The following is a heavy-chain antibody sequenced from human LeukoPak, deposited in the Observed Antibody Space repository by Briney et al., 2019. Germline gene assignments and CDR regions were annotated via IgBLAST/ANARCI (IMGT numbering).Heavy chain of an antibody. V-gene: IGHV4-39*01. D-gene: IGHD2-2*01. CDR1: GGSTGSSSYY. J-gene: IGHJ5*02. CDR2: IYYSGST. CDR3: ARRGYCSSTSCYEYWFDP. Sequence: PSETLSLTCTVSGGSTGSSSYYWGWIRQPPGKGLEWIGIIYYSGSTYYNPSLKSRLTISVDTSKNQFSLKLGSVTATDTAVYYCARRGYCSSTSCYEYWFDPWGQGTLVTVSS.